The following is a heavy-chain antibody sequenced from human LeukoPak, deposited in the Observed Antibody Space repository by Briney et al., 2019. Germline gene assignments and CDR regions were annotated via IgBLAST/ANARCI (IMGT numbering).Heavy chain of an antibody. CDR1: GYTFTGYY. D-gene: IGHD2-2*02. CDR3: ARDLWEAATPYVDY. V-gene: IGHV1-2*02. J-gene: IGHJ4*02. CDR2: INPNSGGT. Sequence: ASVKVPCKASGYTFTGYYMHWVRQAPGQGLEWMGWINPNSGGTNYAQKFQGRVTMTRDTSISTAYMELSRLRSDDTAVYYCARDLWEAATPYVDYWGQGTLVTVSS.